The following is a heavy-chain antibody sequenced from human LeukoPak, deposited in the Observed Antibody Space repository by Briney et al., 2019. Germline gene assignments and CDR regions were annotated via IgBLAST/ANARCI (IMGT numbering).Heavy chain of an antibody. CDR3: ARESGGSRPLDH. CDR1: GDSISSNF. Sequence: SETLSLTCTVSGDSISSNFWTWIRQPAGKGLEWIGRMYTSGSTDYKPSLKSRVTLSVDTSKNRFSLNLSSVTAADTAVYYCARESGGSRPLDHWGQGTPVTVSS. CDR2: MYTSGST. V-gene: IGHV4-4*07. D-gene: IGHD3-16*01. J-gene: IGHJ4*02.